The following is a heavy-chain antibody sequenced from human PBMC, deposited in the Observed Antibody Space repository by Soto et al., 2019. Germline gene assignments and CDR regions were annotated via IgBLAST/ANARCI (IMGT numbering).Heavy chain of an antibody. CDR3: ARGSTDSYPGSRIFDF. Sequence: PGGSLRLSCVASRITFGSRAMSWVRQAPGEGLEWVSSITDSGGDAKYADSVRGRFTISRDNSKNTLYLQMSSLRAEDSAVYYCARGSTDSYPGSRIFDFWGRGTLVTVSS. J-gene: IGHJ4*02. CDR2: ITDSGGDA. V-gene: IGHV3-23*01. CDR1: RITFGSRA. D-gene: IGHD3-10*01.